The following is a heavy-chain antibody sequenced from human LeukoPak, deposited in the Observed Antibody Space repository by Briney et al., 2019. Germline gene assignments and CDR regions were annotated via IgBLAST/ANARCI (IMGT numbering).Heavy chain of an antibody. D-gene: IGHD2-2*01. J-gene: IGHJ4*02. CDR1: GGSFSGYY. CDR3: ARRVCSSTSCSFDY. V-gene: IGHV4-34*01. Sequence: SETLSLTCAVYGGSFSGYYWSWIRQPPPKGLEWIGEINHSGSTNYNPSLKSRVTISVDTSKNQFSLKLSSVTAADTAVYYCARRVCSSTSCSFDYWGQGTLVTVSS. CDR2: INHSGST.